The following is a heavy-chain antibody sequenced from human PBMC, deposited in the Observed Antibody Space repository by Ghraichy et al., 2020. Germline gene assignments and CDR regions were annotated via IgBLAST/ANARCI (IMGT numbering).Heavy chain of an antibody. J-gene: IGHJ4*02. CDR3: FVWGPGGYWI. Sequence: GESLNISCEASGFTFSRSWMSWVRQVPGKGLLWVSRINTDGTRTNYADSVKGRFTISRDNAKDMLYLQMNSLRAEDTAVYYCFVWGPGGYWIWGQGTLATVSS. V-gene: IGHV3-74*01. CDR1: GFTFSRSW. CDR2: INTDGTRT. D-gene: IGHD3-22*01.